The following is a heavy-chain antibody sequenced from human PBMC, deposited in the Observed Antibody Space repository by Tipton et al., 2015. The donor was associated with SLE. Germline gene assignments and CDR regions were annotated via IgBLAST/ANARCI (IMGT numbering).Heavy chain of an antibody. CDR2: IYTSGST. D-gene: IGHD2-8*01. CDR3: ARGIDCSSGVCYTGEAFDI. J-gene: IGHJ3*02. CDR1: GGSISIGRYY. Sequence: TLSLTCTVSGGSISIGRYYWTWIRQPAGKGLEWIGRIYTSGSTSYNPSLKSRVSISLNTSKNQFSLRLSSVTAADTAVSYCARGIDCSSGVCYTGEAFDIWVQGTMVTVSS. V-gene: IGHV4-61*02.